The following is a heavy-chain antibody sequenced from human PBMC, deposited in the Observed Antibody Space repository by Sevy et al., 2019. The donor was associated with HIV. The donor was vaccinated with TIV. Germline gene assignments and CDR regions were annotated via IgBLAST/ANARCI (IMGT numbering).Heavy chain of an antibody. V-gene: IGHV3-49*03. CDR1: GFTFGDYA. J-gene: IGHJ4*02. CDR2: IRSKDNVGAT. D-gene: IGHD3-22*01. Sequence: GGSLRLSCTGSGFTFGDYAMSWFRQAPGMGLEWVGFIRSKDNVGATEYAASLKARFTISRDDPKSIDDLQMNSLKTEDTAVYYCTSGYYYDSSGYSDYWGQGTLVTVSS. CDR3: TSGYYYDSSGYSDY.